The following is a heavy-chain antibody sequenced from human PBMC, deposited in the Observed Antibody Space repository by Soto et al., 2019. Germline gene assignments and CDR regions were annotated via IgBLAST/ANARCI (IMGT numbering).Heavy chain of an antibody. V-gene: IGHV3-23*01. CDR3: AKDGTWIQLWFDF. Sequence: EVQLLESGGDLVQPGGSLRLSCAASKFTFTNYAMSWVRQAPGKGLEWVSSINPSGSDTYYADSVKGRFTISRDSSKSTLYLQINSLRADDTAVYYCAKDGTWIQLWFDFWGQGTLVTVSS. D-gene: IGHD5-18*01. CDR1: KFTFTNYA. J-gene: IGHJ4*02. CDR2: INPSGSDT.